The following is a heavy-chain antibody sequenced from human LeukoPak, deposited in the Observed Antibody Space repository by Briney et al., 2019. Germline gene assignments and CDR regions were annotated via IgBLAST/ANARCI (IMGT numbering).Heavy chain of an antibody. D-gene: IGHD4-17*01. V-gene: IGHV4-59*01. CDR2: IYYSGST. J-gene: IGHJ3*02. Sequence: KPSETLSLTCAVYGGSFSGYCWSWIRQPPGKGLEWIGYIYYSGSTNYNPSLKSRVTISVDTSKNQFSLKLSSVTAADTAVYYCARERRTTVTMSNAFDIWGQGTMVTVSS. CDR3: ARERRTTVTMSNAFDI. CDR1: GGSFSGYC.